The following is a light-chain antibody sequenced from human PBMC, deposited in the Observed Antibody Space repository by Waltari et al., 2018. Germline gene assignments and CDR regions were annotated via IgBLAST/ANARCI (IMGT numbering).Light chain of an antibody. CDR1: DVPKKY. CDR3: CSPDSSGNHWV. Sequence: SYELTQPPSVSVSPGPTSRITCSGDDVPKKYGFFYSQKSGPAPVLVIYEDNKRPSGIPLRFFGSSSGTLSTLTVSGAQVDDEADYYCCSPDSSGNHWVFGGGTKLAVL. J-gene: IGLJ3*02. CDR2: EDN. V-gene: IGLV3-10*01.